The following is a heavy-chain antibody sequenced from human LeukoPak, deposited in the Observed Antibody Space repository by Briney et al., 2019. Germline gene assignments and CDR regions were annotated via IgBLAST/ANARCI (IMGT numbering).Heavy chain of an antibody. Sequence: GESLKISCKGSGYNFTNYWINWVRQMPGKGLEWMGIIYPGDSDTRYSPSFQGQVTISADKSISTAYLQWSSLKASDTAMYYCARDAGDSSGWYYYWGQGTLVTVSS. CDR2: IYPGDSDT. V-gene: IGHV5-51*01. D-gene: IGHD6-19*01. CDR3: ARDAGDSSGWYYY. CDR1: GYNFTNYW. J-gene: IGHJ4*02.